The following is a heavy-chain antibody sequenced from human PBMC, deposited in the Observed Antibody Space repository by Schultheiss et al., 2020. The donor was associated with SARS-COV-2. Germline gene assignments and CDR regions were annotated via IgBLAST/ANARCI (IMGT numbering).Heavy chain of an antibody. D-gene: IGHD5-24*01. CDR2: IYYSGST. V-gene: IGHV4-59*01. CDR3: ARGRQRDAFDI. CDR1: GGSISSYY. J-gene: IGHJ3*02. Sequence: SETLSLTCTVSGGSISSYYWSWIRQPAGKGLEWIGYIYYSGSTNYNPSLKSRVTISVDTSKNQFSLKLSSVTAADTAVYYCARGRQRDAFDIWGQGTMVTVSS.